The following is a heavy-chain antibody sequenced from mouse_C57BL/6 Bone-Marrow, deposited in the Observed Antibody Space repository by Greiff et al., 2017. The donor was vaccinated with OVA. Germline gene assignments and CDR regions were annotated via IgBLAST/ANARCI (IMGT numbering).Heavy chain of an antibody. CDR3: ARRLPYFDY. CDR1: GYTFTSYW. V-gene: IGHV1-59*01. CDR2: IDPSDSYT. J-gene: IGHJ2*01. Sequence: VQLQQPGAELVRPGTSVKLSCKASGYTFTSYWMHWVKQRPGQGLEWIGVIDPSDSYTNYNQKFKGKATLTVDTSSSTAYMQLSSLTSEDSAVYYCARRLPYFDYWGQGTTLTVSS.